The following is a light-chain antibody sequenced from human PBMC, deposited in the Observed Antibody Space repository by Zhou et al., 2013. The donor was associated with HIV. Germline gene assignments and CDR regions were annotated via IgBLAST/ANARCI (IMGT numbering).Light chain of an antibody. CDR3: QQRSNWPPGLT. V-gene: IGKV3-11*01. CDR1: QSVSSY. CDR2: DAS. Sequence: EIVLTQSPATLSLSPGERATLSCRASQSVSSYLAWYQQKPGQAPRLLIYDASNRATGIPARFSGSGSGTDFTLTISSLEPEDFAVYYCQQRSNWPPGLTFGGGTKGG. J-gene: IGKJ4*01.